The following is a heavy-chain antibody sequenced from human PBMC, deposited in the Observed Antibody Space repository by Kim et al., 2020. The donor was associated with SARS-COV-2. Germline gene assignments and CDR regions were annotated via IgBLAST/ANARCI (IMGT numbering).Heavy chain of an antibody. J-gene: IGHJ6*02. CDR3: ARDCGGLSVVPAACHYYYYGMDV. V-gene: IGHV3-7*01. CDR1: GFTFSSYW. D-gene: IGHD2-2*01. CDR2: IKQDGSEK. Sequence: GGSLRLSCAASGFTFSSYWMSWVRQAPGKGLEWVANIKQDGSEKYYVDSVKGRFTISRDNAKNSLYLQMNSLRAEDTAVYYCARDCGGLSVVPAACHYYYYGMDVWGQGTTVTVSS.